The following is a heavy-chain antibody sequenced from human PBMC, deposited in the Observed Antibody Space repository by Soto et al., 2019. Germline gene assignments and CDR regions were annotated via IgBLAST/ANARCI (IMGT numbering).Heavy chain of an antibody. V-gene: IGHV4-30-4*01. D-gene: IGHD3-10*01. Sequence: NPSETLSLTCSASGGSISSGDHYWSWIRQPPGKGLEWIGYIYYSGSTYYNPSLESRVTISVDTSKNQFSLKVSSVTAADTAVYYCARAIISMARERPFDPWGQGSLVTVSS. CDR2: IYYSGST. CDR1: GGSISSGDHY. CDR3: ARAIISMARERPFDP. J-gene: IGHJ5*02.